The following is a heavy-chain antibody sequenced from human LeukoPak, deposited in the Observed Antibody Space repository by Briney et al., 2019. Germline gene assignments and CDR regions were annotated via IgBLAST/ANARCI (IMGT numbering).Heavy chain of an antibody. Sequence: GGSLRLSCAASGFTFSSYSMNWVRQAPGKGLEWVSSISSSSSYIYYADSVKGRFTISRDNSKNTLYLQMNSLRAEDTAVYYCARGERPMIVPPGYWGQGTLVTVSS. CDR2: ISSSSSYI. V-gene: IGHV3-21*01. CDR1: GFTFSSYS. CDR3: ARGERPMIVPPGY. J-gene: IGHJ4*02. D-gene: IGHD3-22*01.